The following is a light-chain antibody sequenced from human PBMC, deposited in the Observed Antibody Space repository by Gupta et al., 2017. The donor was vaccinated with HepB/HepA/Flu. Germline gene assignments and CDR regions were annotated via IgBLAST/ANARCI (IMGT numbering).Light chain of an antibody. Sequence: QSVLPQPPPVSRVPGHRVTISCTGSSSHIGAGNDLHGYQQIPGTDPNLLIDGNSKRPSGFPDRFSGSKAGTAASLAITWLQAGEEADYYYQYSDSNRNGFVFGAGTKITVL. CDR3: QYSDSNRNGFV. CDR2: GNS. CDR1: SSHIGAGND. J-gene: IGLJ1*01. V-gene: IGLV1-40*01.